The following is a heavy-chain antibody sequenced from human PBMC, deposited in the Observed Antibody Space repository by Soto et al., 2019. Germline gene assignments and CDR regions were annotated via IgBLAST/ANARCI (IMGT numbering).Heavy chain of an antibody. CDR3: ARAPAVAGTHWFDP. V-gene: IGHV6-1*01. CDR2: TYYRSKWYN. D-gene: IGHD6-19*01. Sequence: SETLSLTCAISGDSVSSNSAAWNWIRQSPSRGLEWLGRTYYRSKWYNDYAVSVKSRITINPDTSKNQFSLQLNSVTPEDTAVYYCARAPAVAGTHWFDPWGQGTLVTVSS. J-gene: IGHJ5*02. CDR1: GDSVSSNSAA.